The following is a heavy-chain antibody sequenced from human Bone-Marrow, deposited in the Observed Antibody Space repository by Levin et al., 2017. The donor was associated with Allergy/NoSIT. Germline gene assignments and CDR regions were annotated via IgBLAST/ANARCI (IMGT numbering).Heavy chain of an antibody. J-gene: IGHJ5*02. V-gene: IGHV4-59*01. CDR3: ARQLAGRLSDDILTTYGAVWIGP. D-gene: IGHD3-9*01. Sequence: PSETLSLTCSVSGGSITSDYWSWIRQPPGKALELIGYIYYSGITAYNPALKSRVTISVDTSNNQFSLRLSSVTAADTAVYFCARQLAGRLSDDILTTYGAVWIGPWGHGTLVTVSS. CDR1: GGSITSDY. CDR2: IYYSGIT.